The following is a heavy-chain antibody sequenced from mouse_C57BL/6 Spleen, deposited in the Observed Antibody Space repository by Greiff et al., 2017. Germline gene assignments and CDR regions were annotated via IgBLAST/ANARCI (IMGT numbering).Heavy chain of an antibody. CDR3: AREFITTAEFDY. J-gene: IGHJ2*01. CDR1: GYTFTDYN. V-gene: IGHV1-22*01. Sequence: VQLQQSGPELVKPGASVKMSCKASGYTFTDYNMHWVKQSHGKSLEWIGYINPNNGGTSYNQQFKGKATLTVNKSSSTAYMELRSLTSEDSAVYYCAREFITTAEFDYWGQGTTLTVAS. CDR2: INPNNGGT. D-gene: IGHD1-1*01.